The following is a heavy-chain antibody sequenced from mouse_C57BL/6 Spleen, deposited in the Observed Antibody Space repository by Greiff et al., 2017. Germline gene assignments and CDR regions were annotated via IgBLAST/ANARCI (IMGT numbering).Heavy chain of an antibody. CDR3: ARGDYGYAMDY. J-gene: IGHJ4*01. CDR2: IHPNSGST. V-gene: IGHV1-64*01. D-gene: IGHD2-4*01. CDR1: GYTFTSYW. Sequence: QVQLQQSGAELVKPGASVKLSCKASGYTFTSYWMHWVKQRPGQGLEWIGMIHPNSGSTNYNEKFKSKATLTVDKSSSTAYMQLSSLTSEDSAVYYCARGDYGYAMDYWGQGTSGTVSS.